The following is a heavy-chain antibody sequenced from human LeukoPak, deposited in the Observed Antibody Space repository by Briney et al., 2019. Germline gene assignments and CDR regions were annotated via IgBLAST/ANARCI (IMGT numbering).Heavy chain of an antibody. CDR1: GYTFTSYY. CDR3: ARDNSVGDNAWWFDP. CDR2: INPTGGST. Sequence: ASVKVSCKASGYTFTSYYMHWVRQAPGQGLEWMGLINPTGGSTGYAQKFQGRVTMTRGMSTNTDYMELSSLRSEDTAIYYCARDNSVGDNAWWFDPWGQGTLVTVSS. D-gene: IGHD1-26*01. J-gene: IGHJ5*02. V-gene: IGHV1-46*01.